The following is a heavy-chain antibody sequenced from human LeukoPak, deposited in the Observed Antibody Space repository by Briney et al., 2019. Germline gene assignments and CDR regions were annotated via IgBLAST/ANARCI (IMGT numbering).Heavy chain of an antibody. V-gene: IGHV4-4*07. D-gene: IGHD1-26*01. CDR2: IYTSGSA. CDR1: GGSISGYF. J-gene: IGHJ4*02. Sequence: SETLSLTCTVPGGSISGYFWSWIRQPAGEGLEWIGRIYTSGSANYNPSLKSRVTTSIDTPKNQYSPKLSSVTAADTAVYYCARDRGRYFGYWGQGTLVTVSS. CDR3: ARDRGRYFGY.